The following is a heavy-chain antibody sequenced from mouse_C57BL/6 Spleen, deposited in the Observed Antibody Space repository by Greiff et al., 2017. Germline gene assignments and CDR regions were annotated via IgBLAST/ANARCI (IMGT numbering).Heavy chain of an antibody. Sequence: EVKLMESEGGLVQPGSSMKLSCTASGFTFSDYYMAWVRQVPEKGLEWVANINYDGSSTYYLDSLKSRFIISRDNATNILYLQMSSLKSEDTATYYCARDRDGFAYFDYWGQGTTLTVSS. CDR3: ARDRDGFAYFDY. CDR1: GFTFSDYY. J-gene: IGHJ2*01. D-gene: IGHD2-3*01. CDR2: INYDGSST. V-gene: IGHV5-16*01.